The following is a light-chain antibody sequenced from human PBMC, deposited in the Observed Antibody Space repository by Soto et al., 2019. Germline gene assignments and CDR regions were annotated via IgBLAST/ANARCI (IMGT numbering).Light chain of an antibody. J-gene: IGKJ1*01. Sequence: EIVLTQSPGTLSLSPGERATLSCRASQSVSSSYLAWYQQKPGQAPRLLIYGASSRATGIPDRFSGSGSGTDFTLTISSLQSEDFAVYYCQQYDTLPRTFGQGTKVDI. CDR3: QQYDTLPRT. CDR2: GAS. V-gene: IGKV3-20*01. CDR1: QSVSSSY.